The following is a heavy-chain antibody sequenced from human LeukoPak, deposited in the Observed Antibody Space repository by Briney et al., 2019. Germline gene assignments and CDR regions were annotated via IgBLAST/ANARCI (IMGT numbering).Heavy chain of an antibody. V-gene: IGHV3-48*02. CDR2: ISSSSSTI. D-gene: IGHD2-2*01. J-gene: IGHJ4*02. CDR3: ARDVCSSTSCYPNGDY. CDR1: GFTFSSYS. Sequence: PGRSLRLSCAASGFTFSSYSMNWVRQAPGKGLEWVSYISSSSSTIYYADSVKGRFTISRDNAKNSLYLQMNSLRDEDTAVYYCARDVCSSTSCYPNGDYWGQGTLVTVSS.